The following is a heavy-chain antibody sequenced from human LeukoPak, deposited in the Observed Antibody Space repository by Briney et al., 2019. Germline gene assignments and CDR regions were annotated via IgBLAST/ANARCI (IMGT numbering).Heavy chain of an antibody. Sequence: PGGSLRLSCAASGFTFSSYAMSWVRQAPGKGLEWVSTISGSGGSTYYADSVKGRFTISRDNSKNTLYLQMNSLRAEDTAVYYCAREIAVAGLFDPWGQGTLVTVSS. J-gene: IGHJ5*02. CDR2: ISGSGGST. V-gene: IGHV3-23*01. CDR1: GFTFSSYA. CDR3: AREIAVAGLFDP. D-gene: IGHD6-19*01.